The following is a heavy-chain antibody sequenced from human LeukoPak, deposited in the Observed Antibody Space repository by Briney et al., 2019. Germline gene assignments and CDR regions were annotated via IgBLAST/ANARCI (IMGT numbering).Heavy chain of an antibody. D-gene: IGHD5-12*01. CDR3: TSDIVATTGAFDI. J-gene: IGHJ3*02. CDR1: GFTFSGSA. CDR2: IRSKANSYAT. Sequence: GGSLRLSCAASGFTFSGSAMHWVRRASGKGLEWVGRIRSKANSYATAYAASVKGRFTISRDDSKNTAYLQMNSLKTEDTAVYYCTSDIVATTGAFDIWGQGTMVTVSS. V-gene: IGHV3-73*01.